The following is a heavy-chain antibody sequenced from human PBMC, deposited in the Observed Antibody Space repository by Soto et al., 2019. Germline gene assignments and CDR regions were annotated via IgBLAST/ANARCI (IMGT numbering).Heavy chain of an antibody. J-gene: IGHJ4*02. V-gene: IGHV4-31*03. CDR1: GGSSSSGGYY. D-gene: IGHD3-3*01. CDR2: IYYSGST. Sequence: PSETLSLTCTVAGGSSSSGGYYWSWIRQHPGKGLEWIGYIYYSGSTYYNPSLKSRVTISVDTSKNQFSLKLSSVTAADTAVYYCARGGRKDYDFWSGTNYFDYWGQGTLVTVSS. CDR3: ARGGRKDYDFWSGTNYFDY.